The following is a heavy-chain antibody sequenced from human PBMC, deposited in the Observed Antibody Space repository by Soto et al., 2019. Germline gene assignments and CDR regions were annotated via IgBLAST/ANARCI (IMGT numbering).Heavy chain of an antibody. Sequence: QVQLVQSGAEVKNPGASVKVSCKASGYTFTKYGIGWVRQAPGQGLEWMGWISAYNGNTNYAQKLQGRVTMTTDTSTSTDYMELRILRSDDTAVYYCAREVAAAGGEYDYWGQGTLVTVSS. CDR3: AREVAAAGGEYDY. CDR1: GYTFTKYG. J-gene: IGHJ4*02. D-gene: IGHD6-13*01. V-gene: IGHV1-18*01. CDR2: ISAYNGNT.